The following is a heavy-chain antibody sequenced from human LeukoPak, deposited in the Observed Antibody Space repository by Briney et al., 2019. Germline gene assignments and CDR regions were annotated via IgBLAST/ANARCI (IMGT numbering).Heavy chain of an antibody. CDR3: ARDADIGVASADMWYDGYDM. J-gene: IGHJ3*02. CDR1: GFTFSKYW. V-gene: IGHV3-7*01. D-gene: IGHD2-2*01. CDR2: IKQDGSQK. Sequence: GGSLRLSCAASGFTFSKYWMTWVRQAPGKGLEWVANIKQDGSQKSYADSVKGRFTISRDNTKNSGYLQMSSLRAEHTAVYYCARDADIGVASADMWYDGYDMWGQGTMVTVSS.